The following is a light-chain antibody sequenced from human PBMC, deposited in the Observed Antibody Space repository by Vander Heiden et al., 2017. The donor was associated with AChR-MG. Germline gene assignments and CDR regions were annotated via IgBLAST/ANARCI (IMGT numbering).Light chain of an antibody. CDR1: QSVGSSF. J-gene: IGKJ5*01. CDR2: GTS. V-gene: IGKV3-20*01. Sequence: EIVFTQSPGTLSLSPGERATLSCRASQSVGSSFLAWYQHKPGQAPRVLMYGTSTRATGIPDRFSGSGCGTDFTLTISRGEPEDFAVYYCQYDVNAGQLTFGQGTRLEIK. CDR3: QYDVNAGQLT.